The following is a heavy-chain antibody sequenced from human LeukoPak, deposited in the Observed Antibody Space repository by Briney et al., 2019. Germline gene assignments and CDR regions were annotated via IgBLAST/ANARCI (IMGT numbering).Heavy chain of an antibody. CDR3: ARGPGITIFGVVMYYFDY. CDR1: GFTFSTYT. V-gene: IGHV3-21*01. CDR2: ISTSSTYI. J-gene: IGHJ4*02. D-gene: IGHD3-3*01. Sequence: PGGSLRLSCAASGFTFSTYTMNWVRQAPGKGLEWVSSISTSSTYIYYADSVKGRFTVSRDNAKNSLYLQMNSLRADDTAVYYCARGPGITIFGVVMYYFDYWGQGTLVTVSS.